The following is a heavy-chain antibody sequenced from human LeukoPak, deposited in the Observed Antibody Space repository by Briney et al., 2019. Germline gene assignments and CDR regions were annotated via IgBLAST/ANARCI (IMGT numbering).Heavy chain of an antibody. CDR3: AKDGSHDYSKFTLYYYYYYMDV. CDR1: GFTFSSYA. CDR2: ISGSGGST. V-gene: IGHV3-23*01. J-gene: IGHJ6*03. Sequence: GGSLRLSCAASGFTFSSYAMSWVRQAPGKGLEWVSAISGSGGSTYYADSVKGRFTISRDNSKNTLYLQMNSLRAEDTALYYCAKDGSHDYSKFTLYYYYYYMDVWGKGTTVTVSS. D-gene: IGHD4-11*01.